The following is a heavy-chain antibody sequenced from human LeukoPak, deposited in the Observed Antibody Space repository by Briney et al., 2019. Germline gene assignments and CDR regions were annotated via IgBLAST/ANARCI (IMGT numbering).Heavy chain of an antibody. CDR3: ARDSSSWGLDY. CDR1: GGSISSYY. J-gene: IGHJ4*02. CDR2: IYYSGST. D-gene: IGHD6-6*01. V-gene: IGHV4-59*01. Sequence: SETLSLTCTVSGGSISSYYWSWIRQPPGKGLEWIGYIYYSGSTSYNPSLKSRVTISVDTSKNQFSLKLSSVTAADTAVYYCARDSSSWGLDYWGQGTLVTVSS.